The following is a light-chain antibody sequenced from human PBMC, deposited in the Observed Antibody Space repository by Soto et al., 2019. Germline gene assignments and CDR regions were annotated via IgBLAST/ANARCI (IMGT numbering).Light chain of an antibody. V-gene: IGLV2-18*02. CDR2: EVT. CDR1: SSDIGSYTR. Sequence: HSALTQPPSVSGSPGLSVTISCTGSSSDIGSYTRVSWYQQPPASAPKLLIYEVTRRASGAPDRFSGSASGNTASLTISGVQAEDEADYYCSSYTSFDTVIFGGGTKLTVL. CDR3: SSYTSFDTVI. J-gene: IGLJ2*01.